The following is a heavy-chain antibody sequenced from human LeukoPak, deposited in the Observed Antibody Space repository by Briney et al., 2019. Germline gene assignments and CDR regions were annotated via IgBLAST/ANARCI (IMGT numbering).Heavy chain of an antibody. CDR3: ARVNINNWHSCDY. D-gene: IGHD1-1*01. CDR2: IYHSGSL. CDR1: GGSISSNNW. V-gene: IGHV4-4*02. J-gene: IGHJ4*02. Sequence: SETLSLTCAVPGGSISSNNWWGWVRQPPGKGLEWIGEIYHSGSLNYNPSLKSRVTMSVDKSRNHFSLNLSSVTAADTAVYYCARVNINNWHSCDYWGQGTLVTVSS.